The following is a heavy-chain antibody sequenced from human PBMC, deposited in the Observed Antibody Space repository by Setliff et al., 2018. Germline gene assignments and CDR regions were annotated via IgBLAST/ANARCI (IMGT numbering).Heavy chain of an antibody. V-gene: IGHV3-74*01. CDR2: INSDGSST. J-gene: IGHJ6*03. CDR3: VRDDVRGYYMDV. Sequence: PGGSLRLSCAASGFTFSSYWMHWVRQAPGKGLVWVSRINSDGSSTGYTDSVKGRFTVSRDNTQNSLYLQMNSLRAEDTAVYYCVRDDVRGYYMDVWGKGTTVTVSS. D-gene: IGHD3-10*02. CDR1: GFTFSSYW.